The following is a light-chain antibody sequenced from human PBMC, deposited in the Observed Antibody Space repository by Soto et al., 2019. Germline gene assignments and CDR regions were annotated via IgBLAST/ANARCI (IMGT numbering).Light chain of an antibody. CDR2: GAS. J-gene: IGKJ5*01. V-gene: IGKV3-15*01. Sequence: EIVLTQSPATLSLSPGERATLSCRDSQSVSRYLAWCQQRPGQAPRLLIYGASTRATGVPARFSRRVSGTEFTLTISSLQSEDFAVYYCQQYTNWPPNTFGQGTRLEIK. CDR3: QQYTNWPPNT. CDR1: QSVSRY.